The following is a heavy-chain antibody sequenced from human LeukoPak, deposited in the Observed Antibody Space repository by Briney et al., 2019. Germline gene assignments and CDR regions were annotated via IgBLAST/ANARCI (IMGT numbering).Heavy chain of an antibody. CDR1: GLTFGGIA. D-gene: IGHD2-21*01. J-gene: IGHJ4*02. CDR2: IYENGGTT. V-gene: IGHV3-64D*06. CDR3: VKDLLDSAT. Sequence: PGGSLRSSCVGPGLTFGGIAMSWVGKAPEKGLEFVSGIYENGGTTYYADSVKGRFSISRDNSKNTLYLQMSSLRAEDTAVYYCVKDLLDSATWGQGTLVTVSS.